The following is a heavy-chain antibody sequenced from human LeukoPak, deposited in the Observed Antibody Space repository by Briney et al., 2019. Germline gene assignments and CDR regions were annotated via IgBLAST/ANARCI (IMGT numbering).Heavy chain of an antibody. CDR2: IYYSGST. CDR3: ARRVEGFDY. D-gene: IGHD1-1*01. Sequence: SETLSLTCIVSCGSISSNTYYWGWIRQPPGMGLEWIGSIYYSGSTYYNPSPKSRVTISLDTSKNQFSLKVSSVTAADTAMYYCARRVEGFDYWGQGTLVTVSS. V-gene: IGHV4-39*01. J-gene: IGHJ4*02. CDR1: CGSISSNTYY.